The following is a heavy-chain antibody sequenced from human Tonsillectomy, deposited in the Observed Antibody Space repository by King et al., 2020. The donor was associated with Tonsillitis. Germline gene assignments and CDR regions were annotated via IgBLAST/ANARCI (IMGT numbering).Heavy chain of an antibody. CDR3: ARGSSILSNWFDP. J-gene: IGHJ5*02. CDR2: IYPGDSDT. D-gene: IGHD3-3*01. Sequence: VQLVESGAEVKKPGESLKISCKGSGNSFTSYCIGWVRQMPGKGLEWMGIIYPGDSDTRYSPSFQGQVTISADKSISTAYLQWSSLKASDTAMYYCARGSSILSNWFDPWGQGTLVTVSS. V-gene: IGHV5-51*01. CDR1: GNSFTSYC.